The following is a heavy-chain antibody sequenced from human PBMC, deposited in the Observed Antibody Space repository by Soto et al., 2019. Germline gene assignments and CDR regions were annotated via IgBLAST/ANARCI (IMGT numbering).Heavy chain of an antibody. Sequence: GESLKISCKGSGYSFTSYWIGWVRQMPGKGLEWMGIIYPGDSDTRYSPSFQGQVTISADKSISTAYLQWSSLKASDTAMCYCARHWDCGGDCYSHYYYGMDVWGQGTTVTVSS. CDR1: GYSFTSYW. CDR2: IYPGDSDT. V-gene: IGHV5-51*01. CDR3: ARHWDCGGDCYSHYYYGMDV. D-gene: IGHD2-21*02. J-gene: IGHJ6*02.